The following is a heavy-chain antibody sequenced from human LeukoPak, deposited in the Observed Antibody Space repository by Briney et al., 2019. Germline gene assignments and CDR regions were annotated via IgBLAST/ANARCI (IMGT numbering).Heavy chain of an antibody. CDR3: ARNPAWGYFDY. CDR1: GLSFSSNE. V-gene: IGHV3-48*02. J-gene: IGHJ4*02. CDR2: ISHTSSAI. Sequence: TGGSLRLSCSASGLSFSSNEMNWVRQAPGRGLEWVSYISHTSSAIEYADSVKGRFTMSRDNAGNSVYLQMNSLRDEDTAVYFCARNPAWGYFDYWGQGALVTVSS. D-gene: IGHD7-27*01.